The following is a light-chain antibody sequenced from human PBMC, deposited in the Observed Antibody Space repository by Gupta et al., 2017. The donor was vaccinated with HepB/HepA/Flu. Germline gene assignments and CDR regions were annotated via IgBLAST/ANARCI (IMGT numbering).Light chain of an antibody. Sequence: QSVLTQPTSAAAATGQRVTISWYGGCSNIGSNAVNWYQQIPGTAPKLLIFLNNQRPSGVPDRFSGSKSGTSASLAISGLQSEEEADYYCAAGDVIVNGWLFGGGTKLTVL. CDR1: CSNIGSNA. CDR2: LNN. V-gene: IGLV1-44*01. CDR3: AAGDVIVNGWL. J-gene: IGLJ3*02.